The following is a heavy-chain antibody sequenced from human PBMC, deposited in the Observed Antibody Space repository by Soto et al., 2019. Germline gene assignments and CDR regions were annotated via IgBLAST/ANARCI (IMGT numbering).Heavy chain of an antibody. CDR3: VRDLNYGLYYFDH. D-gene: IGHD3-10*01. V-gene: IGHV4-38-2*02. Sequence: SETLSLTCTVSGYSISAGCYWGGIRQPQGKDLEWSGRMYPTGSTYYNPSLKSRVTISIDTSKNQFSLKLTSVTAADTAVYYCVRDLNYGLYYFDHWGQGTLVTVSS. J-gene: IGHJ4*02. CDR2: MYPTGST. CDR1: GYSISAGCY.